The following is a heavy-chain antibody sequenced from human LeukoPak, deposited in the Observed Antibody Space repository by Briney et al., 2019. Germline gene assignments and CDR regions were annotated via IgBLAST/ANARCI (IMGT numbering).Heavy chain of an antibody. D-gene: IGHD3-10*01. J-gene: IGHJ4*02. CDR2: INPNSGGT. V-gene: IGHV1-2*02. Sequence: ASVKVSCTASGYTFTGYYMHWVRQAPGQGLEWMGWINPNSGGTNYAQKFQGRVTMTRDTSISTAYMELSRLRSDDTAVYYCARRITMVRGVETDYFDYWGQGTLVTVSS. CDR3: ARRITMVRGVETDYFDY. CDR1: GYTFTGYY.